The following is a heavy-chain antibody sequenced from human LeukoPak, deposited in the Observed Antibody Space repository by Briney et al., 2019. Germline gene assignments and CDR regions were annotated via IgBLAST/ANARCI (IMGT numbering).Heavy chain of an antibody. V-gene: IGHV4-39*01. Sequence: SETLSLTCTVSGGSISGSSYYWGWIRQPPGRGLEWIGSIYYSGTTYYTPSLKSRVTISVDTSKNRFSLNLDSVTAADTAVYYCARLGLSEFRDYWGQGTLVTVSS. CDR1: GGSISGSSYY. CDR3: ARLGLSEFRDY. J-gene: IGHJ4*02. CDR2: IYYSGTT. D-gene: IGHD2-21*01.